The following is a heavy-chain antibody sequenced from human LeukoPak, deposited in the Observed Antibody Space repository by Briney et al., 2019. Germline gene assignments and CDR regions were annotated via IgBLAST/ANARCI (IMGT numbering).Heavy chain of an antibody. CDR1: GYTFTSYA. Sequence: ASVKVSCKASGYTFTSYAMHWVRQAPGQRLEWMGWINAGNGNTKYSQKFQGRVTITRDTSASTAYMELSSLRSEDTAVYYCARLGEMATIAEWEDYWGQGTLVTVSS. V-gene: IGHV1-3*01. J-gene: IGHJ4*02. CDR3: ARLGEMATIAEWEDY. D-gene: IGHD5-24*01. CDR2: INAGNGNT.